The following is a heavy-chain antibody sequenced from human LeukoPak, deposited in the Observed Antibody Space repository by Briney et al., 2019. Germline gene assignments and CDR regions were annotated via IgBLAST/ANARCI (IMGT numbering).Heavy chain of an antibody. CDR2: IYYSGST. CDR3: TRLGRPLYCSGGSCYSHAFDI. CDR1: GGSISTNYYY. V-gene: IGHV4-39*02. Sequence: SETLSLTCTVSGGSISTNYYYWGWIRQPPGKGLEWIGNIYYSGSTFYNPSLKSRVTISVDTSTNHFSLNLDSVTAADTAVYYCTRLGRPLYCSGGSCYSHAFDIWGQGTMDTVSS. J-gene: IGHJ3*02. D-gene: IGHD2-15*01.